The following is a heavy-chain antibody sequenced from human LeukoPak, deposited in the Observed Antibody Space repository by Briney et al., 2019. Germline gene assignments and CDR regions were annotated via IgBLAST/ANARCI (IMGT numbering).Heavy chain of an antibody. CDR1: GGTFSNYA. CDR3: AREEYYYGSGSYLSFYFDH. CDR2: IIPIFGTA. D-gene: IGHD3-10*01. Sequence: SVKVSCKASGGTFSNYAISWVRQAPGQGLEWMGRIIPIFGTANYAQKFQGRVTITTDESTSTAYMELSSLRSEDTAVYYCAREEYYYGSGSYLSFYFDHWGQGTLVTVSS. J-gene: IGHJ4*02. V-gene: IGHV1-69*05.